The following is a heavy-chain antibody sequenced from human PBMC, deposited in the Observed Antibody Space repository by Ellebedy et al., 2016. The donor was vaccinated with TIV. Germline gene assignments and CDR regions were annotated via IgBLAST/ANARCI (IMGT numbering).Heavy chain of an antibody. Sequence: GESLKISCAASGFTFSCCAMSWVRQAPGKGLEWVAVIANDESGRHYADSVKGRFTVSRDNSKNTLYLQMNSLRAEDTAVYYCAGGTYWGQGTLVTVSS. CDR3: AGGTY. J-gene: IGHJ4*02. CDR1: GFTFSCCA. CDR2: IANDESGR. V-gene: IGHV3-30*03.